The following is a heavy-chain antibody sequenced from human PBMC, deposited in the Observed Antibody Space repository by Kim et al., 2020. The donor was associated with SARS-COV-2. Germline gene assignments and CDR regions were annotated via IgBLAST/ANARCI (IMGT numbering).Heavy chain of an antibody. Sequence: SVKVSCKASGGTFSSYAISWVRQAPGQGLEWMGGIIPIFGTANYAQKFQGRVTITADESTSTAYMELSSLRSEDTAVYYCARERGVVIAGEFDYWGQGTLVTVSS. CDR2: IIPIFGTA. D-gene: IGHD3-3*01. CDR1: GGTFSSYA. J-gene: IGHJ4*02. V-gene: IGHV1-69*13. CDR3: ARERGVVIAGEFDY.